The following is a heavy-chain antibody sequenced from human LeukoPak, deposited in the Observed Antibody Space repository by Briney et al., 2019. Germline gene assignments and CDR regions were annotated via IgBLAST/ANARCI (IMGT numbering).Heavy chain of an antibody. D-gene: IGHD3-9*01. Sequence: GASVKVSCKASGYNFTSYTISWVRQAPGQGLEWMGWISAYNGNTNYGQKLQGRVTMTTDTSTSTAYMELRSLRPDDTAVYYCVRDHDILTGYPTDDWGQGTLVTVSS. CDR2: ISAYNGNT. J-gene: IGHJ4*02. V-gene: IGHV1-18*01. CDR1: GYNFTSYT. CDR3: VRDHDILTGYPTDD.